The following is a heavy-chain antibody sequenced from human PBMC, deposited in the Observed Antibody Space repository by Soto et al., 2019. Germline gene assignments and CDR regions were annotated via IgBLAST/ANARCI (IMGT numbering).Heavy chain of an antibody. V-gene: IGHV1-69*01. CDR3: AXDCGGDCLIHVDDGFGI. Sequence: SYDKRWVRQDPGQGLEWMGGIIPIFGTANYAQKFQGRVTITADESTSTAYVELSSLRSEDTAVYYCAXDCGGDCLIHVDDGFGISGPGTMVLVSS. D-gene: IGHD2-21*01. CDR1: SYD. CDR2: IIPIFGTA. J-gene: IGHJ6*01.